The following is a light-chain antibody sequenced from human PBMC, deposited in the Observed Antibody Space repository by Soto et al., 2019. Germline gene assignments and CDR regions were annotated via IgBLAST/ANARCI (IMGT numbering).Light chain of an antibody. Sequence: EIVLTQSPGTLSLSPGDRATLSCRASQSVSSNFLAWYQQKPGQAPRLLIYGASIRATGIPDRFSGSGSVTDFTLTIRRLEPEDFAMYFCPQYGSSPRTFGQGTKVEIK. CDR3: PQYGSSPRT. V-gene: IGKV3-20*01. CDR1: QSVSSNF. CDR2: GAS. J-gene: IGKJ1*01.